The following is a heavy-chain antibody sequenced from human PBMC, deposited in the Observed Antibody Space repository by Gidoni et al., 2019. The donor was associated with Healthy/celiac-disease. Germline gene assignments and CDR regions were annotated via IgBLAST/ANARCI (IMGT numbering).Heavy chain of an antibody. D-gene: IGHD6-19*01. V-gene: IGHV4-39*01. CDR1: GGSISSSSYY. CDR3: ASIKIYSSGWYFDY. Sequence: QLQLQESGPGLVKPSETLSLTCTVSGGSISSSSYYWGWIRQPPGKGLEWIGSIYYSGSTYYNPSLKSRVTISVDTSKNQFSLKLSSVTAADTAVYYCASIKIYSSGWYFDYWGQGTLVTVSS. J-gene: IGHJ4*02. CDR2: IYYSGST.